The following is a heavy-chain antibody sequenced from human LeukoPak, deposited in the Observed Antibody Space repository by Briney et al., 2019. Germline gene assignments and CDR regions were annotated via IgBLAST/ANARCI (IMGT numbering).Heavy chain of an antibody. CDR1: GXIFSDFY. D-gene: IGHD3-16*02. J-gene: IGHJ4*02. V-gene: IGHV3-11*06. CDR3: ARENLGELSLYPGFFDF. Sequence: PGGSLRLSCAASGXIFSDFYMSWIRQAPGKGLEWLAYFSSGSSYTNYADSVKGRFTISRDDAKNSLYLQMDSLGADDTAVYYCARENLGELSLYPGFFDFWGQGTLVTVSS. CDR2: FSSGSSYT.